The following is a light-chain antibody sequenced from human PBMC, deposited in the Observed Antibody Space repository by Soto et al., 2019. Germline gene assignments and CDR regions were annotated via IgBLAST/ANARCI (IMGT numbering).Light chain of an antibody. CDR2: GNS. V-gene: IGLV1-40*01. J-gene: IGLJ2*01. Sequence: QSVLTQPPSASGTPGQWVTISCSGSSSNIGAGYDVHWYQQLPGTAPKLLIYGNSNRPSGVPDRFSGSKSGTSASLAITGLQAEDEADYYCQSYDSSLSGSRVFGGGTKLTVL. CDR1: SSNIGAGYD. CDR3: QSYDSSLSGSRV.